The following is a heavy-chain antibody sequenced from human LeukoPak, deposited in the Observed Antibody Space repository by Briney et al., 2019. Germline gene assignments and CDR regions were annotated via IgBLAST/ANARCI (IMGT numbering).Heavy chain of an antibody. CDR2: INPNSGGT. D-gene: IGHD6-19*01. J-gene: IGHJ4*02. V-gene: IGHV1-2*02. CDR3: ARDRAPDSSGWTY. Sequence: ASVKVSCKASGYTFTGYYMHWVRQAPGQGLEWMGWINPNSGGTNYAQKFQGRVTMTRDTSISTAYMELSRLRSDDTAVYYCARDRAPDSSGWTYWGQGTLVTVSS. CDR1: GYTFTGYY.